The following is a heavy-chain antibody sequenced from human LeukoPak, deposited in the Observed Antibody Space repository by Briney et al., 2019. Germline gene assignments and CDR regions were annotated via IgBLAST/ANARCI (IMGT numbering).Heavy chain of an antibody. D-gene: IGHD6-13*01. CDR1: GFTFSSYW. CDR2: IKQDGSEK. CDR3: AREERYSSSWYYYYYYMDV. Sequence: PGGSLRLSCAASGFTFSSYWMSWVRQAPGKGLEWVANIKQDGSEKYYVDSVKGRFTISRDNAKNSLYLQMNSLRAEDTAVYYCAREERYSSSWYYYYYYMDVWGKGTTVTVSS. V-gene: IGHV3-7*01. J-gene: IGHJ6*03.